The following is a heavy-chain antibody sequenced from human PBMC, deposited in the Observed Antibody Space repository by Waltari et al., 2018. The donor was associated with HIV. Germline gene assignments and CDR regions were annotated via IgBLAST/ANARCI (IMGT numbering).Heavy chain of an antibody. J-gene: IGHJ5*02. CDR1: GFPFKGSH. D-gene: IGHD6-13*01. V-gene: IGHV3-21*01. Sequence: EVQLVESGGGPVKRGGSLGLPCRASGFPFKGSHLNWVRQAPGKGLEWISSISSSGTFTHYADSVKGRFTISRDNANKSVYLQMNSLRAEDTAVYYCARDSRDNSWSLNFFDPWGQGTLVTVSS. CDR3: ARDSRDNSWSLNFFDP. CDR2: ISSSGTFT.